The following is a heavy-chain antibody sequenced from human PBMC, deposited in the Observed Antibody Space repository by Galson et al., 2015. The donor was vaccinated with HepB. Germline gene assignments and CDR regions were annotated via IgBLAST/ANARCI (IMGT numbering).Heavy chain of an antibody. CDR1: GYTFTDYY. D-gene: IGHD5-18*01. Sequence: SVKVSCKASGYTFTDYYMHWVRQAPGQGLEWMGRINPTSGGTNYAQKFQGRVTMIRDTSISTAYLEVSRLRSDDTAVYYCTRADQQLWGVIDYWGQGTLVTVSS. CDR3: TRADQQLWGVIDY. CDR2: INPTSGGT. V-gene: IGHV1-2*06. J-gene: IGHJ4*02.